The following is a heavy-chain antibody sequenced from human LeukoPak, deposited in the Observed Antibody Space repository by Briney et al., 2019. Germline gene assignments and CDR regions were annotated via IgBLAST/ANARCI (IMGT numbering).Heavy chain of an antibody. D-gene: IGHD3-22*01. CDR2: IYYSGSA. CDR3: ARGLDYYDSSGQSYFDY. V-gene: IGHV4-39*01. CDR1: GGSISSSSYY. J-gene: IGHJ4*02. Sequence: SETLSLTCTVSGGSISSSSYYWGWIRQPPGTGLEWIGSIYYSGSAYYNPSLKSRVTISVDTSKNQFSLKLSSVTAADTAVYYCARGLDYYDSSGQSYFDYWGQGTLVTVSS.